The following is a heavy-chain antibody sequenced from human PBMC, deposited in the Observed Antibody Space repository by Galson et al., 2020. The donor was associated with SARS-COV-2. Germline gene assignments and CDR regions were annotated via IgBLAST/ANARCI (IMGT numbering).Heavy chain of an antibody. CDR2: IRSKPNNYAT. D-gene: IGHD3-22*01. V-gene: IGHV3-73*01. CDR1: GFTFSGSA. J-gene: IGHJ4*02. Sequence: TGGSLRLSCAASGFTFSGSAMHWVRQASGKGLEWVGRIRSKPNNYATEYAASVKGRFTISRDDSKSTAYLQMNSLKTEDTAVYYCARSHYDSSGYPRHSDYWGQGTLVTVSS. CDR3: ARSHYDSSGYPRHSDY.